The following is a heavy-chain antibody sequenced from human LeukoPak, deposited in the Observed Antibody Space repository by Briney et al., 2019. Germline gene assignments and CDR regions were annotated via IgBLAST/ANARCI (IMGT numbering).Heavy chain of an antibody. CDR3: ARDKGLPQAFDI. CDR2: ISYSETT. J-gene: IGHJ3*02. D-gene: IGHD5/OR15-5a*01. Sequence: SETLSLTCTVSGGSISSFYSSWIRHPPGKGLEYIGYISYSETTTYNPSLKSRVTISVDTSTNQFSLKLTSVTAADTAVYYCARDKGLPQAFDIWGQGTMVTVSS. V-gene: IGHV4-59*01. CDR1: GGSISSFY.